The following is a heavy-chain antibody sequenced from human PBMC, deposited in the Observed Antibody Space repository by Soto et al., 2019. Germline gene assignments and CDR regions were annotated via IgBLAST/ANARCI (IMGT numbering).Heavy chain of an antibody. D-gene: IGHD1-26*01. J-gene: IGHJ6*01. CDR3: AKEGAIVAAGTRVYLYNAMDA. CDR2: IKRNSGDT. CDR1: GFTFTGYY. V-gene: IGHV1-2*02. Sequence: ASLKVSCKGSGFTFTGYYLHWVRQAPGGGLGWMGWIKRNSGDTYLAQRFQGRVTMTRDTSIGTAYMELSGLTSYDTAEDYCAKEGAIVAAGTRVYLYNAMDAWGQGTTVTVSS.